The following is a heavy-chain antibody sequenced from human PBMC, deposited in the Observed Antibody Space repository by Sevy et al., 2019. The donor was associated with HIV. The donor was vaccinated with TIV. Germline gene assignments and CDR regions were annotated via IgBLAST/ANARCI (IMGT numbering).Heavy chain of an antibody. CDR3: TRELWPGDY. V-gene: IGHV3-7*01. J-gene: IGHJ4*02. CDR2: IYQDGSQE. D-gene: IGHD2-21*01. Sequence: GGSPRLSCAASGFSFSDYYMGWVRQAPGKGLEWVANIYQDGSQENYVDSVKGRFTISRDNAKNSVYLQMNSLRVDDTGIYYCTRELWPGDYWGQGTLVTVSS. CDR1: GFSFSDYY.